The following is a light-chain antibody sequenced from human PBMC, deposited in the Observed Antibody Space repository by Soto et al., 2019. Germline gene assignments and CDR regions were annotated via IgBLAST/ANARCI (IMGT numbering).Light chain of an antibody. J-gene: IGKJ1*01. CDR3: QQYNSYSRT. CDR1: QSISRW. Sequence: DIQMTQSPSTLSASVGDRVTISCRASQSISRWLGWYQQKPGKAPKLLIYKASSLESGVPSRFSGSGSRTEFTLTITSLQPDDFATYYCQQYNSYSRTFGQGTKVEIK. CDR2: KAS. V-gene: IGKV1-5*03.